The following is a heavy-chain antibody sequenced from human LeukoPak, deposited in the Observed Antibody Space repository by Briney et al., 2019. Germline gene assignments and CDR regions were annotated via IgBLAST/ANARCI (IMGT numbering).Heavy chain of an antibody. Sequence: PSQTLSLTCTVSGGSISSGSYYWSWLRQPAGKGLEWIGRIYTSGSTNYNPSLKSRVTISVDTSKNQFSLKLSSVTAADTAVYYCARVDDSSGYYYSEGSWFDPWGQGTLVTVSS. CDR2: IYTSGST. CDR1: GGSISSGSYY. D-gene: IGHD3-22*01. V-gene: IGHV4-61*02. J-gene: IGHJ5*02. CDR3: ARVDDSSGYYYSEGSWFDP.